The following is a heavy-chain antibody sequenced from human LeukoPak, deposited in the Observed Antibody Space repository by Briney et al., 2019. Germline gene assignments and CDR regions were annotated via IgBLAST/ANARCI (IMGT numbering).Heavy chain of an antibody. D-gene: IGHD3-9*01. Sequence: SETLSLTCTVSGGSISYYYWSWIRQPPGKGLEWLGLIHSSGSTNYNPSLKSRVTISVDTSKNRFSLRLSSVTAADTAVYYCAREAGYRGIDYWGQGTLVTVSS. CDR3: AREAGYRGIDY. CDR2: IHSSGST. CDR1: GGSISYYY. J-gene: IGHJ4*02. V-gene: IGHV4-4*08.